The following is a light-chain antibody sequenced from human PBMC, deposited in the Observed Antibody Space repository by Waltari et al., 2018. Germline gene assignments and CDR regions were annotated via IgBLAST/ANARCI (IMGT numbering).Light chain of an antibody. CDR3: SSYAGSNLWV. CDR2: EVT. J-gene: IGLJ3*02. CDR1: SSDVGGYDY. Sequence: QSALTQPRSVSGSPGQSVTISCTGTSSDVGGYDYVSCYQQHPDKPPKLMIYEVTKRPSGVPDRFSGSKSGNTASLTVSGLQAEDEADYYCSSYAGSNLWVFGGGTKLTVL. V-gene: IGLV2-11*01.